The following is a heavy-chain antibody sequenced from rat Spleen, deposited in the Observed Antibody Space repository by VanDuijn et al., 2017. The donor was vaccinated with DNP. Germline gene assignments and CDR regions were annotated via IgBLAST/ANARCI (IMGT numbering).Heavy chain of an antibody. Sequence: QVQLKESGPGLVQPSQTLSLTCTVSGFSLTSNGVSWVRQPPGKGLEWIAALSSGGSTYYTSDLKSRLSISRDTSKIQVFLKMNSLQTEDTAIYFCTRDGAPGGVYYGLLLPYWYFDFWGPGTMVTVSS. CDR2: LSSGGST. D-gene: IGHD1-6*01. V-gene: IGHV2S8*01. CDR1: GFSLTSNG. CDR3: TRDGAPGGVYYGLLLPYWYFDF. J-gene: IGHJ1*01.